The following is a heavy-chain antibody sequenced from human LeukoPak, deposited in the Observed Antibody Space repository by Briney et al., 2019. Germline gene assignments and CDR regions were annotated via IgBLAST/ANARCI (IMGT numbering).Heavy chain of an antibody. CDR1: GYTFTGYY. V-gene: IGHV1-18*04. CDR2: ISAYNGNT. D-gene: IGHD3-3*01. Sequence: GASVKVSCKASGYTFTGYYMHWVRQAPGQGLEWMGWISAYNGNTNYAQKLQGRVTMTTDTSTSTAYMELRSLRSDDTAVYYCARGAGYYDFWSGYPDFDYWGQGTLVTVSS. CDR3: ARGAGYYDFWSGYPDFDY. J-gene: IGHJ4*02.